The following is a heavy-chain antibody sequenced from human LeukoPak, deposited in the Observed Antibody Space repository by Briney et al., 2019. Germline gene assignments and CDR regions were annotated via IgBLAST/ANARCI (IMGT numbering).Heavy chain of an antibody. J-gene: IGHJ6*03. CDR2: INAGNGNT. CDR3: ARGYSGYDWGTVYYMDV. CDR1: GYTFTSYA. Sequence: ASVKVFCKASGYTFTSYAMHWVRQAPGQSLEWMGWINAGNGNTKYSQEFQGRVTITRDTSASTAYMELSSLRSEDMAVYYCARGYSGYDWGTVYYMDVWGKGTTVTVSS. D-gene: IGHD5-12*01. V-gene: IGHV1-3*03.